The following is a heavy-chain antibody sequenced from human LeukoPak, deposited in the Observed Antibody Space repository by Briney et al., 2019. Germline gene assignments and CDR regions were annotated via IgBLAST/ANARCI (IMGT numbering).Heavy chain of an antibody. CDR3: ARGRGRDVSFYYGMDV. J-gene: IGHJ6*02. CDR2: IYSNGTT. CDR1: SVSISSGSNY. V-gene: IGHV4-61*02. Sequence: SQTLSLTCTVSSVSISSGSNYWSRIRQPAEKGLEWIGRIYSNGTTNHNPSLKSRATISVDTSKNHFSLKLSSVTAADTAVYYCARGRGRDVSFYYGMDVWGQGTTVTVSS. D-gene: IGHD3-10*01.